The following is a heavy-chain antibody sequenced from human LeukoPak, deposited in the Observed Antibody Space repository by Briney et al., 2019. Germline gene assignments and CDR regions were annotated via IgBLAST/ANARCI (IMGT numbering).Heavy chain of an antibody. J-gene: IGHJ2*01. CDR2: IYHSGST. D-gene: IGHD3-22*01. CDR1: DGSISSYY. CDR3: ARNQHSYDSSGPGYWYFDL. V-gene: IGHV4-59*01. Sequence: SETLSLTCTVSDGSISSYYWSWIRQPPGKGLEWIGYIYHSGSTNYNPSLKSRVTISVDTSKNEFSLKLSSVAAADTAMYYCARNQHSYDSSGPGYWYFDLWGRGTLVTVSS.